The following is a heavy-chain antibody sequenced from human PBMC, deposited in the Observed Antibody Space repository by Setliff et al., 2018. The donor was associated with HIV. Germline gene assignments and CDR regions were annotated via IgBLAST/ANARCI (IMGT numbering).Heavy chain of an antibody. J-gene: IGHJ6*03. Sequence: PSETLSLTCTVSGGSISSGGYYWSWSRQHPGKGLEWIGNIYYRGSTYYNPSLTSRATISVDTSKNHFSLKLTSVTAADTAVYYCARDLVAVANTFYYYYMDVWGKGTTVTVSS. V-gene: IGHV4-31*03. CDR2: IYYRGST. D-gene: IGHD6-19*01. CDR3: ARDLVAVANTFYYYYMDV. CDR1: GGSISSGGYY.